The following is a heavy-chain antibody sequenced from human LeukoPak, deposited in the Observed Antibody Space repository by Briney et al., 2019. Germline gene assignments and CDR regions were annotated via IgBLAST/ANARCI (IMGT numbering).Heavy chain of an antibody. J-gene: IGHJ4*02. V-gene: IGHV1-18*01. CDR3: ARSDIAVAGQNFDY. CDR2: ISAYNGNT. Sequence: GASVKVSCKASGYTFTNYGSSWVRQAPGQGLEWMGWISAYNGNTNYAQKLQGRGTMTTDTSTSTAYMELRSLRSDDTAVYYCARSDIAVAGQNFDYWGQGTLVTVSS. D-gene: IGHD6-19*01. CDR1: GYTFTNYG.